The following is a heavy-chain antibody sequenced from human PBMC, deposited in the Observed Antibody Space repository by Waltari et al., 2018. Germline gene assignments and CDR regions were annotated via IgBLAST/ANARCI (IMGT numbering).Heavy chain of an antibody. CDR3: ARGFRRIFGVVTTQYMDV. J-gene: IGHJ6*03. CDR1: GGSFSGYY. V-gene: IGHV4-34*01. CDR2: INHSGST. Sequence: QVQLQQWGAGLLKPSETLSLTCAVYGGSFSGYYWSWSRQPPGKGLEWIGEINHSGSTNYNPSLKSRVTISVDTSKNQFSLKLSSVTAADTAVYYCARGFRRIFGVVTTQYMDVWGKGTTVTVSS. D-gene: IGHD3-3*01.